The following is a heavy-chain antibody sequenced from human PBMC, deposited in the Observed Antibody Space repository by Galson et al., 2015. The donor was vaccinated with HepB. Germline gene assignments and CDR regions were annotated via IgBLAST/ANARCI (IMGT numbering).Heavy chain of an antibody. CDR3: ARGALVMGVDATQNNWFDP. D-gene: IGHD2-15*01. CDR2: ISGYNRHT. V-gene: IGHV1-18*01. CDR1: GYTFSSYS. J-gene: IGHJ5*02. Sequence: QSGAEVKKPGASVKVSCKASGYTFSSYSLTWVRQAPGQGVEWMGWISGYNRHTNYAQRLQGRVTLTTDTSTSTAYMELRSLRSDDTAVYYCARGALVMGVDATQNNWFDPWGQGTLVTVSS.